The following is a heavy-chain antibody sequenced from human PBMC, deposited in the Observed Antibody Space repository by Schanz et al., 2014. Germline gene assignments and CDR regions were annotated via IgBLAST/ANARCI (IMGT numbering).Heavy chain of an antibody. CDR1: GYTFTTYA. V-gene: IGHV1-18*01. CDR2: ISAYNGNT. D-gene: IGHD3-3*01. J-gene: IGHJ4*02. Sequence: GAEVKKPGASVRVSCKASGYTFTTYAMSWVRQAPGQGLEWMGWISAYNGNTKYPQKLQGRVTMTTDTSTSTAYMELRSLRSDDTAVYYCARSAGRDFWSGYYTRFDYWGQGTLVAVSS. CDR3: ARSAGRDFWSGYYTRFDY.